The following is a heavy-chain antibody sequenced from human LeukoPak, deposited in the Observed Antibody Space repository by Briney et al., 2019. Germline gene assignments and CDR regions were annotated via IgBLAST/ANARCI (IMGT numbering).Heavy chain of an antibody. CDR2: IKKDGSEK. Sequence: GGSLRLSCAASGFTFSSYWMSWVRQAPGKGLEWVANIKKDGSEKYDVNSVNGRFTISRDNAKNSLYLQMNSLRAEDTAVYYCAREVTFGGVIVDFDYWGQGTLVTVSS. D-gene: IGHD3-16*02. J-gene: IGHJ4*02. V-gene: IGHV3-7*01. CDR1: GFTFSSYW. CDR3: AREVTFGGVIVDFDY.